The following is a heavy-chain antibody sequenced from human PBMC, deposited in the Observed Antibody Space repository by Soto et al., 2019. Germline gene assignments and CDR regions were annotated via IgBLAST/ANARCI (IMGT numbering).Heavy chain of an antibody. V-gene: IGHV4-39*01. D-gene: IGHD1-26*01. Sequence: QLPLQESGPGLVKPSETLSLTCTVSGGSISSSSYYWGWIRQPPGKGRVWIGGIYYSGSTYYNPSLKCRVTISVNTSKTQCSLKMSSVTAADTDVYYCARPGPGGGYRDYWGHITLFTVSS. CDR2: IYYSGST. CDR3: ARPGPGGGYRDY. J-gene: IGHJ4*01. CDR1: GGSISSSSYY.